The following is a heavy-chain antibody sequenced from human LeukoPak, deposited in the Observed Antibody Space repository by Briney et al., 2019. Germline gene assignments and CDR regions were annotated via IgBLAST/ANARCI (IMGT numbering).Heavy chain of an antibody. V-gene: IGHV1-18*01. CDR2: ISAYNGNT. CDR3: ARGGRLRYFDRSQLYPDDAFDI. CDR1: GYTFTSYG. D-gene: IGHD3-9*01. J-gene: IGHJ3*02. Sequence: ASVKVSCKASGYTFTSYGISWVRQAPGQGLEWMGWISAYNGNTNYAQKLQGRVTMTTDTSKSTAYMELRSLRSDDTAVYYCARGGRLRYFDRSQLYPDDAFDIWGQGTMVTVSS.